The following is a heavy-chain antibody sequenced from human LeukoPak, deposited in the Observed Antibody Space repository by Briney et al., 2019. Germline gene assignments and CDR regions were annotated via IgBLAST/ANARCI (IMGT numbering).Heavy chain of an antibody. CDR1: GYTFTGYY. Sequence: ASVKVSCKASGYTFTGYYMHWVRQAPGQGLEWMGWINPNSGGTNYAQKFQGRVTMTRDTSISTAYMELSRLRSDDTAVYYCARAQWGLGGDYFDYWGQGTLVTVSS. J-gene: IGHJ4*02. CDR2: INPNSGGT. CDR3: ARAQWGLGGDYFDY. V-gene: IGHV1-2*02. D-gene: IGHD1-26*01.